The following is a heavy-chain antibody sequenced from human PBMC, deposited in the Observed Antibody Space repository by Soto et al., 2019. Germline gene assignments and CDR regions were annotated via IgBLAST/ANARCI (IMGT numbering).Heavy chain of an antibody. CDR1: GFTFSRYA. CDR2: ISYDGSNK. Sequence: QVQLVESGGGVVQPGRSLRLSCAASGFTFSRYAMHWVRQAPGKGLEWVAVISYDGSNKYYADSAKGRITISRDNSKNTLYLHMDSLRAEETAVYYCARPTDSYGYLYWGQGTLVTVSS. V-gene: IGHV3-30-3*01. CDR3: ARPTDSYGYLY. J-gene: IGHJ4*02. D-gene: IGHD5-18*01.